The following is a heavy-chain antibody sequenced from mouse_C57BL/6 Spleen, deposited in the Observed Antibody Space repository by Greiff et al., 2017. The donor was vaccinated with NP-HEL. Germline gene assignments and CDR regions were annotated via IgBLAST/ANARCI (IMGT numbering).Heavy chain of an antibody. CDR3: ARDSAGYEGWDY. CDR2: IDPANGNT. CDR1: GFNIQNTY. V-gene: IGHV14-3*01. D-gene: IGHD3-2*02. Sequence: DVQLQESVAELVRPGASVKLSCTASGFNIQNTYMHWVKQRPEQGLEWIGRIDPANGNTKYAPKFQGKATITADTSSNTAYLQLSSLTSEDTAIYYCARDSAGYEGWDYWGKGTTLTVSS. J-gene: IGHJ2*01.